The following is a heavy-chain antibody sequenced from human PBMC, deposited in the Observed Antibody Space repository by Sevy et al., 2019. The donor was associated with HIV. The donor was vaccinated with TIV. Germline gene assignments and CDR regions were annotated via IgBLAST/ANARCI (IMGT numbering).Heavy chain of an antibody. CDR3: AGRGGGSSAEFDY. V-gene: IGHV1-18*01. J-gene: IGHJ4*02. D-gene: IGHD6-6*01. CDR1: GYTFASYD. CDR2: VSPYRRNT. Sequence: ASVKVSCTASGYTFASYDITWVRQAPGQGLEWMGWVSPYRRNTNYARKFHGRVTMTTDTSTSTAYMELRSLRSDDTAVYYCAGRGGGSSAEFDYWGQGTLVTVSS.